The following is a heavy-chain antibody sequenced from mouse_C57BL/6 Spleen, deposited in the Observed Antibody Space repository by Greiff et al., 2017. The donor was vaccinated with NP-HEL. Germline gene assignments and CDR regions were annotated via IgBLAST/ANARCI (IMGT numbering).Heavy chain of an antibody. CDR1: GYTFTSYG. J-gene: IGHJ1*03. CDR3: ARRATVVANWYFDV. Sequence: VKLMESGAELARPGASVKLSCKASGYTFTSYGISWVKQRTGQGLEWIGEIYPRSGNTYYNEKFKGKATLTADKSSSTAYMELRSLTSEDSAVYFCARRATVVANWYFDVWGTGTTVTVSS. CDR2: IYPRSGNT. V-gene: IGHV1-81*01. D-gene: IGHD1-1*01.